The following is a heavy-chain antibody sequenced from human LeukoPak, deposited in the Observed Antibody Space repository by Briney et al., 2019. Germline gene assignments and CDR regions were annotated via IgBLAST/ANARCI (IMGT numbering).Heavy chain of an antibody. CDR1: GGSISSSY. CDR3: AKDLAYYFDY. V-gene: IGHV4-59*01. Sequence: SETLSLTCTVSGGSISSSYWSWIRQPPGKGLEWIGYIYYSGSTNYNPSLKSRVTISVATSKNQFSLKVSSVTAADTAVYYCAKDLAYYFDYWGLGNLVTVSS. J-gene: IGHJ4*02. CDR2: IYYSGST. D-gene: IGHD3-3*02.